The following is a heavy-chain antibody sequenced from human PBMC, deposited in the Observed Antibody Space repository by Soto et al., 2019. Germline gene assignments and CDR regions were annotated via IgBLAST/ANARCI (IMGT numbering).Heavy chain of an antibody. V-gene: IGHV5-51*01. Sequence: GESLKISCKGSGYSFTGYWIGWVRQMPGKGLEWMGIIYPGDSDTRYSPSFQGRFTISRDNSKNTLYLQMNSLRAEDTAVYYCARSGSIDYWGRETLVTVSS. CDR3: ARSGSIDY. CDR2: IYPGDSDT. CDR1: GYSFTGYW. J-gene: IGHJ4*02.